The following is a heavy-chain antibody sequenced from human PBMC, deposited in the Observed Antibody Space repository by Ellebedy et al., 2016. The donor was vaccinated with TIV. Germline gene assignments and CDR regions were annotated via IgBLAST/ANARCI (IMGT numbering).Heavy chain of an antibody. CDR1: GYTFTGYY. V-gene: IGHV1-2*02. CDR3: AASQGWFNP. Sequence: ASVKVSXXASGYTFTGYYMHWVRQAPGQGLEWMGWINPNSGGTNYAQKFQGRVTMTRDTSISTAYMELSSLRSEDTAVYYCAASQGWFNPWGQGTLVTVSS. J-gene: IGHJ5*02. CDR2: INPNSGGT. D-gene: IGHD2-2*01.